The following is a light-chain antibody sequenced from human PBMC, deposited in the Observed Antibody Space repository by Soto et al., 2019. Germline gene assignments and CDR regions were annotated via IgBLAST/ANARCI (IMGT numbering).Light chain of an antibody. Sequence: DSPMTQSPSTLSASVGDRVTITCRASQSISSWLAWYQQKPGKAPNLLIYKASTLESGVPSRFSGSGSGTEFTLTISSVQPDDFATYYCQQYKSYPLTFGGGTKVDI. CDR2: KAS. CDR1: QSISSW. CDR3: QQYKSYPLT. V-gene: IGKV1-5*03. J-gene: IGKJ4*01.